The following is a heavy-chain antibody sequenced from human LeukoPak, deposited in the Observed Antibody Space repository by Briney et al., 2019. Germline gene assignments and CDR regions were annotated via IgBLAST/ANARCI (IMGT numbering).Heavy chain of an antibody. CDR2: VDYSGST. V-gene: IGHV4-61*01. J-gene: IGHJ4*02. CDR3: ARGIRTGYGY. CDR1: GGSVSSGNYY. Sequence: SETLSLTCSVSGGSVSSGNYYWSWIRQPPEKGLEWIGYVDYSGSTSYNPSLRRRITISLDTSKNQFSLKVMYLTAADTAVYFCARGIRTGYGYWGQGTLVTVSS. D-gene: IGHD1-1*01.